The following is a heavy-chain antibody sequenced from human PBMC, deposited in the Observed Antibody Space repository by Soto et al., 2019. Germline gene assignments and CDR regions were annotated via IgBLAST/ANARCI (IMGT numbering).Heavy chain of an antibody. Sequence: ASVKVSCKASGYTFTSYGISWVRQAPGQGLEWMGWISAYNGNTNYAQKLQGRVTMTTDTSTSTAYMELRSLRSDDTAVYYCARDIAAAGLTYYYYGMDVWGQGTAVTVSS. CDR3: ARDIAAAGLTYYYYGMDV. D-gene: IGHD6-13*01. V-gene: IGHV1-18*01. J-gene: IGHJ6*02. CDR1: GYTFTSYG. CDR2: ISAYNGNT.